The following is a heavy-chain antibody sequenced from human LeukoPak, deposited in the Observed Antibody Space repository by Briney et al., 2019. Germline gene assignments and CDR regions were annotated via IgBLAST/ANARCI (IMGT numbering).Heavy chain of an antibody. J-gene: IGHJ4*02. D-gene: IGHD6-13*01. CDR2: IYYSGST. Sequence: SETLSLTCTVSGGSISSYYWSWIRQPPGKGLEWIGYIYYSGSTNYNPSLKSRVTISVDTSKNQFSLKLSSVTAADTAVYYCARVEGDSSSWPSFDYWGQGTPVTVSS. V-gene: IGHV4-59*01. CDR1: GGSISSYY. CDR3: ARVEGDSSSWPSFDY.